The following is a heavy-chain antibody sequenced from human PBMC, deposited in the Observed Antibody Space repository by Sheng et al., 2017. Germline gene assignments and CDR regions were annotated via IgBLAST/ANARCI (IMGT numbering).Heavy chain of an antibody. CDR3: AKDGDSNYGPTYMDV. V-gene: IGHV3-43D*04. Sequence: EVQLVESGGVVVQTGGFLRLSCAASGFTFDDYAMHWVRQAPGKGLEWVSLISWDGGSTYYADSVKGRFTISRDNSKNSLYLQMNSLRAEDTALYYCAKDGDSNYGPTYMDVWGKGTTVTVSS. J-gene: IGHJ6*03. D-gene: IGHD4-4*01. CDR1: GFTFDDYA. CDR2: ISWDGGST.